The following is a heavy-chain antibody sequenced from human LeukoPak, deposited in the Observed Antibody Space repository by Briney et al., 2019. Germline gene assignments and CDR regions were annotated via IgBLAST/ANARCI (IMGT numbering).Heavy chain of an antibody. V-gene: IGHV1-69*05. Sequence: ASVKVSCKASGGTFSSCAISWVRQAPGQGLEWMGRIIPIFGTANYAQKFQGRVTITTDESTSTAYMELSSLRSEDTAVYYCAKGLGPLVVVISDFDYWGQGNLVTVSS. J-gene: IGHJ4*02. D-gene: IGHD3-22*01. CDR3: AKGLGPLVVVISDFDY. CDR1: GGTFSSCA. CDR2: IIPIFGTA.